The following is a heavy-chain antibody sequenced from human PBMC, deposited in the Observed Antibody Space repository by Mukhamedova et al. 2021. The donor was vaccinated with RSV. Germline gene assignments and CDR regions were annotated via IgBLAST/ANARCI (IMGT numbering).Heavy chain of an antibody. Sequence: EWVGRIKTKVDGETTGYAAPVKDRFTILRDDSKSTLYLQMNSLKIEDTAVYYCSTATGYSSNWSDYWGQGTLVTVSS. D-gene: IGHD6-19*01. J-gene: IGHJ4*02. CDR3: STATGYSSNWSDY. CDR2: IKTKVDGETT. V-gene: IGHV3-15*07.